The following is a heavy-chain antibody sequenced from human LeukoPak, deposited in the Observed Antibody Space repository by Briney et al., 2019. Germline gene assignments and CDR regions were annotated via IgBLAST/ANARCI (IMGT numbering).Heavy chain of an antibody. V-gene: IGHV3-66*01. J-gene: IGHJ6*02. Sequence: GGSLRLSCAASGFTVSSNYMSWVRQAPGKGLEWVSVIYSGGSTYYADSVKGRFTISRDNSKNTLYLQMNSLRAEDTAVYYCARAWSEHTVTTWSDYYYGMDVWGQGTTVTVSS. D-gene: IGHD4-17*01. CDR1: GFTVSSNY. CDR2: IYSGGST. CDR3: ARAWSEHTVTTWSDYYYGMDV.